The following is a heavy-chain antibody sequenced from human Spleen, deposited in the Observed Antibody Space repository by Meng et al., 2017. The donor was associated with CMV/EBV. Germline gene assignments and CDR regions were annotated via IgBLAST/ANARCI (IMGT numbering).Heavy chain of an antibody. Sequence: GESLQISCGASGFTFTAYDLIWVRQAPEKGLEWVAKIWLGGGEKNYVDPVRGRFTFSRDTAKNSIFLPMNSLRAEDTAVYYSAGGYYYGTVIPTAWGRGTLVTVSS. V-gene: IGHV3-7*04. CDR2: IWLGGGEK. CDR1: GFTFTAYD. J-gene: IGHJ5*02. D-gene: IGHD3-10*01. CDR3: AGGYYYGTVIPTA.